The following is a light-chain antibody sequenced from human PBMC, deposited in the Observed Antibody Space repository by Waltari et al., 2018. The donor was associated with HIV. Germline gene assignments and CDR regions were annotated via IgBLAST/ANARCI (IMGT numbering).Light chain of an antibody. V-gene: IGLV6-57*01. J-gene: IGLJ3*02. CDR1: RGSIASNY. Sequence: NFMLTQPHSVSESPGKTVTISCTRSRGSIASNYVQWYQQRPGSSPTTVIYEDNQRPSGVPDRFSGSIDSSSNSASLTISGLKTEDEADYYCQSYDSSGVFGGGTKLTVL. CDR3: QSYDSSGV. CDR2: EDN.